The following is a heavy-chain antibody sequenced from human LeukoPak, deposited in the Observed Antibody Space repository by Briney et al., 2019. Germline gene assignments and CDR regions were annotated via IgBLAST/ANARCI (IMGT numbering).Heavy chain of an antibody. V-gene: IGHV1-8*02. CDR1: GYTFTSYD. J-gene: IGHJ4*02. D-gene: IGHD3-3*01. CDR3: ARAPYDFWSGYYTEGIDY. CDR2: MNPNSGNT. Sequence: ASVKVSCKASGYTFTSYDINWVRQATGQGLEWMGWMNPNSGNTGYAQKFQGRVTMTRDTSISTAYMELSRLRSDDTAVYYCARAPYDFWSGYYTEGIDYWGQGTLVTVSS.